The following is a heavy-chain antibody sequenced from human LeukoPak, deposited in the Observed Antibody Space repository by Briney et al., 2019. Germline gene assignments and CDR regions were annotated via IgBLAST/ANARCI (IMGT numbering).Heavy chain of an antibody. CDR2: IYGSGRT. V-gene: IGHV4-59*08. Sequence: SETLSLTCTVSGDSLSSHYWSWIRQPPGKGLEWIGYIYGSGRTNYDPSLNSRVTISEDTSKNHFSLKLTSVTAADTAVYYCARNVGWYSHDSWGQGTLVTVSS. J-gene: IGHJ4*02. CDR1: GDSLSSHY. CDR3: ARNVGWYSHDS. D-gene: IGHD6-19*01.